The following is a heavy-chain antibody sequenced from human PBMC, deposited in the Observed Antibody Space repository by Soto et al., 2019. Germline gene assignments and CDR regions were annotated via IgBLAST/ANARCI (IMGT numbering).Heavy chain of an antibody. CDR2: SIPIFGTA. CDR1: GGTFNNYP. Sequence: SVKVSCKASGGTFNNYPITWVRQAPGEGLEWMGGSIPIFGTANYAQKLQGRVTVSVDESTSTAYMELSSLRSEDTAVYYCARGRGYSGDDHYYYFDMDVWSQGTTVTVSS. V-gene: IGHV1-69*13. CDR3: ARGRGYSGDDHYYYFDMDV. D-gene: IGHD5-12*01. J-gene: IGHJ6*02.